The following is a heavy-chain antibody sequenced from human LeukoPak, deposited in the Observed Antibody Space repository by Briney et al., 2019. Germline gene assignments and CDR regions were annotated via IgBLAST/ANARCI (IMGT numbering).Heavy chain of an antibody. D-gene: IGHD2-15*01. J-gene: IGHJ4*02. CDR3: ARGLGYCSGGSCYYFDY. Sequence: TSSETLSLTCAVYGGSFSGYYWSWIRQPPGKGLEWIGEINHSGSTKYNPSLKSRVTISVDTSKNQFSLKLSSVTAADTAVYYCARGLGYCSGGSCYYFDYWGQGTLVTVSS. CDR1: GGSFSGYY. CDR2: INHSGST. V-gene: IGHV4-34*01.